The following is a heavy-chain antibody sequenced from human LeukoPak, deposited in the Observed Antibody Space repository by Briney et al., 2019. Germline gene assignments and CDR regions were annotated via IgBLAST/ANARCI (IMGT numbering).Heavy chain of an antibody. Sequence: GASVKVSCKASGYTFTSYDISWVRQAPGQGLEWMGWISAYNGNTNYAQKLQGRVTMTTDTSTSTACMELRSLRSDDTAVYYCAGGREWELPTLRYWGQGTLVTVSS. CDR1: GYTFTSYD. V-gene: IGHV1-18*01. CDR2: ISAYNGNT. J-gene: IGHJ4*02. CDR3: AGGREWELPTLRY. D-gene: IGHD1-26*01.